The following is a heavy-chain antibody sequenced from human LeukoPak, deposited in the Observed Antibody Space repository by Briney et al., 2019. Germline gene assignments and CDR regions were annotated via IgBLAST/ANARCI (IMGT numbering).Heavy chain of an antibody. CDR2: IYWSSSGT. V-gene: IGHV3-9*02. CDR3: AREVLIVVEPAANTIDY. J-gene: IGHJ4*02. CDR1: GFNPEDHA. Sequence: GGSLRLSCVVSGFNPEDHAMHWVRQAPGKGLEWVSGIYWSSSGTGYADSVKGRFTVSRDNAKNSLFLQMNSLRVEDTAVYFCAREVLIVVEPAANTIDYWGQGTRVTVSS. D-gene: IGHD2-2*01.